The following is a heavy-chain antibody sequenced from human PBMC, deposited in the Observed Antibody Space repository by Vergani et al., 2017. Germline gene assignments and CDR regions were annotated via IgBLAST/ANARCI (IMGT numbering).Heavy chain of an antibody. Sequence: QVQLVESGGDLVKPGGSLRLSCAASRFTFSDYYMSWIRQAPGKGLEWVTFIRYDGSNTYYADSVKGRFTISRDNSKNTLFLQMNSLRPEDTAVYYCARDTVTGSRYFDYWGQGTLVTVSS. CDR1: RFTFSDYY. CDR3: ARDTVTGSRYFDY. CDR2: IRYDGSNT. D-gene: IGHD6-19*01. V-gene: IGHV3-30*02. J-gene: IGHJ4*02.